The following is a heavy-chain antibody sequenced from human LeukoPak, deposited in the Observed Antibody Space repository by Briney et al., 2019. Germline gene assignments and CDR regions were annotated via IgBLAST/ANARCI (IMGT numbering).Heavy chain of an antibody. J-gene: IGHJ6*02. CDR2: IWYDGSNK. CDR3: ARDRGYYYYGMDA. Sequence: GGSLRLSCAASGFTFSTYGIHWVRQAPGKGLEWVAVIWYDGSNKYYADSVKGRFTISRDNSKNTLYLQMNSLRGEDTAVYYCARDRGYYYYGMDAWGQGTTVTVSS. V-gene: IGHV3-33*01. CDR1: GFTFSTYG.